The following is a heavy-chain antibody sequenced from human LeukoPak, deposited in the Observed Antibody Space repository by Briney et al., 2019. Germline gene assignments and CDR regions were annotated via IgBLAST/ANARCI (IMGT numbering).Heavy chain of an antibody. CDR1: GYTFTGYY. V-gene: IGHV1-2*02. CDR3: ASSYYYGSGSYYSKYYFDY. Sequence: ASVKVSCKASGYTFTGYYMHWVRQAPGQGLEWMGWINPHSGGTNYAQKFQGRVTMTRDTSIGTAYMELSRLRSDDTAVYYCASSYYYGSGSYYSKYYFDYWGQGTLVTVSS. D-gene: IGHD3-10*01. J-gene: IGHJ4*02. CDR2: INPHSGGT.